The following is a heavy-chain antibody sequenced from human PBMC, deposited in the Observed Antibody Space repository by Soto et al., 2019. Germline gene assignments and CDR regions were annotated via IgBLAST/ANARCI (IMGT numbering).Heavy chain of an antibody. CDR2: INHSGST. CDR3: ARGLGAYYYYYGMDV. D-gene: IGHD3-10*01. V-gene: IGHV4-34*01. J-gene: IGHJ6*02. CDR1: GGSFSGYY. Sequence: SETLSLTCAVYGGSFSGYYWSWIRQPPGKGLEWIGEINHSGSTNYNPSLKSRVTISVDTSKNQFSLKLSSVTAADTAVYYCARGLGAYYYYYGMDVRGQGTTVTVSS.